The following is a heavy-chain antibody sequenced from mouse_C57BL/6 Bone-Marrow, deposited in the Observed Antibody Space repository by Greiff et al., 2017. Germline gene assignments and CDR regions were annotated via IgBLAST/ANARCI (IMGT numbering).Heavy chain of an antibody. CDR3: ARWGWLLRAMDY. Sequence: VQLVESGAELVRPGASVKLSCKASGSTFTDYYINWVKQRPGQGLEWIARIYPGSGNTYYNEKFKGKATLTSEKSSSTAYMQLSSLTSEDAAVYFCARWGWLLRAMDYWGQGTSVTVSS. J-gene: IGHJ4*01. CDR2: IYPGSGNT. V-gene: IGHV1-76*01. CDR1: GSTFTDYY. D-gene: IGHD2-3*01.